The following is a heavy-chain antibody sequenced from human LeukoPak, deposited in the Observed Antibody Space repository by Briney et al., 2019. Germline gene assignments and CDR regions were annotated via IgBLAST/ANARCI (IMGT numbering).Heavy chain of an antibody. D-gene: IGHD2-2*02. CDR3: GGLYCSSTSCYTGRISY. CDR2: IIPIFGTA. Sequence: SSVKVSCKASGGTFSSYAISWVRQAPGQGLEWMGGIIPIFGTADYAQKFQGRVTITADESTSPAYMELSSLRSEDTAVYYCGGLYCSSTSCYTGRISYWGQGTLVTVSS. CDR1: GGTFSSYA. J-gene: IGHJ4*02. V-gene: IGHV1-69*01.